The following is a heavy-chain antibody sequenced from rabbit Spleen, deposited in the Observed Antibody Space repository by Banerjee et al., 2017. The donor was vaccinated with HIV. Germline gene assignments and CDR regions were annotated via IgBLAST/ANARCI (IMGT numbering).Heavy chain of an antibody. CDR2: IDPIFGIA. Sequence: ESGGGLVQPGGSLKLSCKASGFDFSRYYVSWVRQAPGKGLEWIGDIDPIFGIAVYASWVNGRFTIPSHNAQNTLYLQLNSLTAADTATYFCVREVAGRFSLWGQGTLVTVS. CDR3: VREVAGRFSL. V-gene: IGHV1S7*01. J-gene: IGHJ3*01. CDR1: GFDFSRYY. D-gene: IGHD4-1*01.